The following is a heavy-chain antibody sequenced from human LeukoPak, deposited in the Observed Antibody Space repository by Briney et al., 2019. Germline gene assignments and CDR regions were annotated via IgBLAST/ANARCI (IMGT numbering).Heavy chain of an antibody. D-gene: IGHD4-17*01. V-gene: IGHV3-7*04. J-gene: IGHJ6*03. CDR1: GFTFSSFW. CDR2: IKQDGSEK. Sequence: GGSLRLSCAASGFTFSSFWMSWVRQAPGKGREWGANIKQDGSEKYYVDSVKGRFTISRDNAKNSLYLQMNSLRAEDTAVYYCARAFYGDYSGGYYYYYYMDVWGKGTTVTVSS. CDR3: ARAFYGDYSGGYYYYYYMDV.